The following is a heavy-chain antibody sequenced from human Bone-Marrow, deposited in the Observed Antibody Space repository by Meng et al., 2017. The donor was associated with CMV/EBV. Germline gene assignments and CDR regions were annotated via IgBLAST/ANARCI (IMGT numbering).Heavy chain of an antibody. CDR1: GYTFTGYY. CDR3: SRGEFSSWYGGRLVDY. CDR2: INPNSGGT. V-gene: IGHV1-2*02. J-gene: IGHJ4*02. Sequence: ASVKVFCKASGYTFTGYYMHWVRQAPGQGLEWMGWINPNSGGTNYAQKFQGRVTMTRDTSISTAYMELSRLRSDDTAVYYCSRGEFSSWYGGRLVDYWGQGTLVTVSS. D-gene: IGHD6-13*01.